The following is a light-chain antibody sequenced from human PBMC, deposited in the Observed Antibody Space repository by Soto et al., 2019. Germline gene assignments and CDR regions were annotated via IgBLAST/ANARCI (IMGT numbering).Light chain of an antibody. V-gene: IGKV2-24*01. Sequence: DLVMTQTPLSSPVTLGQAASISCRSRQSLVHSDGNTYLSWLQQRPGQPPRLLIYKTSHRFSGVPDRFSGSGAGTEFTLKISRVEAEDVGTYYCLAITQFPRVTFGPGTRVDIK. CDR1: QSLVHSDGNTY. J-gene: IGKJ3*01. CDR2: KTS. CDR3: LAITQFPRVT.